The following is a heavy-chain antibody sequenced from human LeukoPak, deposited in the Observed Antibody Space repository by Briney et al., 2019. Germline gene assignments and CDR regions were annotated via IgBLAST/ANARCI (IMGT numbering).Heavy chain of an antibody. Sequence: PSETLSLTCTVSGGSISSYYWSWIRQPPGKGLEWIGYIYYSGSTNHNPSLKSRVTISVDTSKNQFSLKLSSVTAADTAVYYCARSLTGYTNFDYWGQGTLVTVSS. J-gene: IGHJ4*02. CDR1: GGSISSYY. V-gene: IGHV4-59*08. D-gene: IGHD3-9*01. CDR3: ARSLTGYTNFDY. CDR2: IYYSGST.